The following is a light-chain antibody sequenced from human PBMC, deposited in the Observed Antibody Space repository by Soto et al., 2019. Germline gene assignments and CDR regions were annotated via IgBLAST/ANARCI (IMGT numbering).Light chain of an antibody. CDR2: DVS. V-gene: IGLV2-14*01. CDR3: SSYASSNTLL. J-gene: IGLJ2*01. Sequence: QSALTQPAYVSGSPGQLITISCTGTTSDVGDYNFVSWYQQHPGKAPKLMIYDVSSRPSGVSHRFSGSKSGNTASLTISGIQAEDEADYYCSSYASSNTLLFGGGTKLTVL. CDR1: TSDVGDYNF.